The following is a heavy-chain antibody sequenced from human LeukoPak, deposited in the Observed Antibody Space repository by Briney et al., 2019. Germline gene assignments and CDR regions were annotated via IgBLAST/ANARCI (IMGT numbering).Heavy chain of an antibody. CDR3: VKDYYYYDSNGYYVNDAFDI. J-gene: IGHJ3*02. V-gene: IGHV4-4*07. CDR2: FYTSGST. Sequence: SETLSLTCTVSGGSISDYYWNWLRQPAGKGLEWIGRFYTSGSTNYNPSLKGRTTMSVDKSKNQLSLKLTSVTAADTAVYFCVKDYYYYDSNGYYVNDAFDIWGQGTVVTVSS. CDR1: GGSISDYY. D-gene: IGHD3-22*01.